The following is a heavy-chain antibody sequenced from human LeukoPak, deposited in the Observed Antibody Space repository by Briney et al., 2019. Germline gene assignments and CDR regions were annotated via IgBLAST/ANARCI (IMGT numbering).Heavy chain of an antibody. V-gene: IGHV4-34*01. D-gene: IGHD3-10*01. CDR3: ARGIITMVRGVIPQAPCYFDY. Sequence: SETLSLTCAVYGGSFSGYYWSWLRQPPGKGLEWIGEINHSGSTNYNPSLKSRVTISVDTSKNQFSLKLSSVTAEDTAVYYCARGIITMVRGVIPQAPCYFDYWGQGTLVTVSS. CDR1: GGSFSGYY. J-gene: IGHJ4*02. CDR2: INHSGST.